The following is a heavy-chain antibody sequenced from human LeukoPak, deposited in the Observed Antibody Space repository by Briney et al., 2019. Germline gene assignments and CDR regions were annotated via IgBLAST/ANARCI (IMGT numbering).Heavy chain of an antibody. D-gene: IGHD3-10*01. CDR1: GYTLTDVS. V-gene: IGHV1-24*01. Sequence: ASVKVSCKVSGYTLTDVSMHWVRQAPGKGLEWMGGFDPEDSETIYAQKFQGRVTMTEDTSTDTAHMELSSLRSEDTAVYYCATNLGIWFDKNNTWGQGTLVTVSS. CDR3: ATNLGIWFDKNNT. J-gene: IGHJ4*02. CDR2: FDPEDSET.